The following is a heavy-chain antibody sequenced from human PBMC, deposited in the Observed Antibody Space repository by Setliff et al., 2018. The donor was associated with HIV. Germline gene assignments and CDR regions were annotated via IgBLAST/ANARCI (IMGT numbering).Heavy chain of an antibody. D-gene: IGHD2-2*01. V-gene: IGHV4-38-2*02. CDR2: LYYSGST. CDR1: GYFISSGYY. CDR3: ARDPGGLYCRSTTCQGGCFDP. Sequence: SETLSLTCGVSGYFISSGYYWSWIRQPPGKGLEWIGSLYYSGSTDYSPSLKSRVSISIDTSKNQLSLKLNSLTAADTAVYYCARDPGGLYCRSTTCQGGCFDPWGQGTLVTVSS. J-gene: IGHJ5*02.